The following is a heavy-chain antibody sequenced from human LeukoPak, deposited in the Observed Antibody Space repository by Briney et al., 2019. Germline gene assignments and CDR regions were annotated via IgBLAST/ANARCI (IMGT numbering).Heavy chain of an antibody. Sequence: GAALTVSCKASGYTFGIYGISWVRQAPGQGLEWMAWISPDDGDTNYAQKFEGRVTMTTETSTNTAYMELRSLRSDDTAIYYCARDYCTRGGDCYKEDLFDPWGQGTLVTVSA. CDR1: GYTFGIYG. CDR3: ARDYCTRGGDCYKEDLFDP. J-gene: IGHJ5*02. CDR2: ISPDDGDT. V-gene: IGHV1-18*01. D-gene: IGHD2-21*02.